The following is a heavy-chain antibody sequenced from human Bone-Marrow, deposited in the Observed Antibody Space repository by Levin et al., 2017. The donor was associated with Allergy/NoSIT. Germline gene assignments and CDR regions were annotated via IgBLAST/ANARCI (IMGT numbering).Heavy chain of an antibody. CDR1: GFTCSSYW. J-gene: IGHJ1*01. CDR3: AISSATAGRGI. D-gene: IGHD6-13*01. CDR2: IKEDGSEK. Sequence: GESLKISCAVSGFTCSSYWMSWGRQAPGKGLEWGATIKEDGSEKYYVDSVGGPFTISRDNAKNLLYLQMNSLGAEDTAVYYGAISSATAGRGIWGQGTLVTVSS. V-gene: IGHV3-7*02.